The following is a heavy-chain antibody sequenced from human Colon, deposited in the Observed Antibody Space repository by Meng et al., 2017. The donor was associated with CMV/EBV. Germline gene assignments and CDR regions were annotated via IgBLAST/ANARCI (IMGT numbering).Heavy chain of an antibody. CDR2: SNPTGGST. CDR3: ARGTVRGPADH. D-gene: IGHD2-2*01. J-gene: IGHJ4*02. Sequence: TCKTCRYTFTAFYVFCMRQAPGQGLGWIGMSNPTGGSTSLAQDFRGRVTLTRDTSTSTVYMNVSSLGSEDTAVYFCARGTVRGPADHWGQGTLVTVSS. V-gene: IGHV1-46*01. CDR1: RYTFTAFY.